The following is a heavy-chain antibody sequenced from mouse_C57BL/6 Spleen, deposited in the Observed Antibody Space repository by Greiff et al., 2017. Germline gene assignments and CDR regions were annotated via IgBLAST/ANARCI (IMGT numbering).Heavy chain of an antibody. Sequence: QVQLQQSGAELARPGASVKMSCKASGYTFTSYTMHWVKQRPGQGLEWIGYINPSSGYTKYNQKFKDKATLTADKSASTAYMQLSSLPSEDSAVXYYARQGAMDYWGQGTSVTVSS. CDR1: GYTFTSYT. CDR2: INPSSGYT. J-gene: IGHJ4*01. V-gene: IGHV1-4*01. CDR3: ARQGAMDY.